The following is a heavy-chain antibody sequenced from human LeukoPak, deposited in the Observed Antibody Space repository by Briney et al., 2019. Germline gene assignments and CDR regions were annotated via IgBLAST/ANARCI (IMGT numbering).Heavy chain of an antibody. CDR1: GGSISSGSYY. V-gene: IGHV4-61*02. Sequence: PSETLSLTCTVSGGSISSGSYYWSWIRQPAGKGLEWIGRIYTSGSTNYNPSLKSRVTITVDTSKNQFSLKLSSVTAADTAVYYCASSIAAAGTRGFDYWGQGTLVTVSS. CDR2: IYTSGST. J-gene: IGHJ4*02. CDR3: ASSIAAAGTRGFDY. D-gene: IGHD6-13*01.